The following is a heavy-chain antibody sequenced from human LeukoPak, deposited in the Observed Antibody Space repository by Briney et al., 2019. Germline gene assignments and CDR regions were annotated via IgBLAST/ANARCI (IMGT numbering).Heavy chain of an antibody. Sequence: GSLRLSCAASGFTFSSFGMHWVRPAPGKGLEWVAVISYDGSNKYYADSVKGRFTISRDNSKNTLYLQMNSLRAEDTAVYYCAKGQVATIRYYYYYGMDVWGQGTTVTVSS. J-gene: IGHJ6*02. CDR1: GFTFSSFG. D-gene: IGHD5-12*01. CDR2: ISYDGSNK. V-gene: IGHV3-30*18. CDR3: AKGQVATIRYYYYYGMDV.